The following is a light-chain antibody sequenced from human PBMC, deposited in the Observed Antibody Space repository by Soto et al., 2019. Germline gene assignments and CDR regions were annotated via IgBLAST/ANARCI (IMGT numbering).Light chain of an antibody. CDR1: SSNIGAGYD. J-gene: IGLJ2*01. Sequence: QSVLTQPPSVSGAPGQRVTISCTGSSSNIGAGYDVHWYQQLPGTAPKLLIYGNSNRPSGVPDRFSGSKSGTSASLAITGLQAEDEADYYCSSFVHKNNLIFGGGTKLTVL. CDR2: GNS. CDR3: SSFVHKNNLI. V-gene: IGLV1-40*01.